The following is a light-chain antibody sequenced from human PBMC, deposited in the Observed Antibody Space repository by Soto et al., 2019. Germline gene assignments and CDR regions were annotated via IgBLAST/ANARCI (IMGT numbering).Light chain of an antibody. CDR3: QQLNSFPIT. CDR1: QRIKSG. CDR2: KAS. Sequence: DIQMTQTPSSVSASVGDRVTITCRASQRIKSGLAWYQQRPGKAPNLLIYKASTLARGVPSRFSGSGSGTEFTLTINSRQPDDFATYYCQQLNSFPITFGQGTRLEI. V-gene: IGKV1-5*03. J-gene: IGKJ5*01.